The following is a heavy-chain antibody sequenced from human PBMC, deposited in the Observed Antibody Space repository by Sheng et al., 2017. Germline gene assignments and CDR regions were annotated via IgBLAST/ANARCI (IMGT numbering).Heavy chain of an antibody. CDR1: GGSFSGYY. D-gene: IGHD6-6*01. Sequence: QVQLQQWGAGLLKPSETLSLTCAVYGGSFSGYYWSWIRQPPGKGLEWIGEINHSGSTNYNPSLKSRVTISVDTSKNQFSLKLSSVTAADTAVYYCARGGIRIAARPRWFDPWGQGTLVTVSS. J-gene: IGHJ5*02. CDR2: INHSGST. V-gene: IGHV4-34*01. CDR3: ARGGIRIAARPRWFDP.